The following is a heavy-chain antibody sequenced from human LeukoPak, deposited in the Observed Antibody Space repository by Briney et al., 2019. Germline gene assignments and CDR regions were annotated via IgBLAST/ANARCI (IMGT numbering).Heavy chain of an antibody. CDR1: GYSISSGYY. J-gene: IGHJ5*02. CDR2: IYYSGST. D-gene: IGHD6-13*01. V-gene: IGHV4-38-2*02. Sequence: SETLSLTCTVSGYSISSGYYWGWIRQPPGKGLEWIGSIYYSGSTYYNPSLKSRVTISVDTSKNQFSLKLSSVTAADTAVYHCARAASLYSSSWFPINWFDPWGQGTLVTVSS. CDR3: ARAASLYSSSWFPINWFDP.